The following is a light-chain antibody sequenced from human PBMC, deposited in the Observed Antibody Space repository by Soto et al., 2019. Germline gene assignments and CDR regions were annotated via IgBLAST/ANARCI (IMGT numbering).Light chain of an antibody. J-gene: IGLJ2*01. CDR2: DVS. Sequence: QSVLTQPASVSASPGQSIAISCTGTSSDVGGYDYVSWYQQHPGKAPKLMIYDVSERPSGVSDRFSGSKSGNTASLTISGRHAEDEAHYYCSSYTSSTTVLFGGGTKLTVL. CDR3: SSYTSSTTVL. V-gene: IGLV2-14*03. CDR1: SSDVGGYDY.